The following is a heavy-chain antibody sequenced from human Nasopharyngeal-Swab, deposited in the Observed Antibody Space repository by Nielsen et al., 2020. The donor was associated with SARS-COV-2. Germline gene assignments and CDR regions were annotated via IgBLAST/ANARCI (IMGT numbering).Heavy chain of an antibody. D-gene: IGHD3-22*01. V-gene: IGHV4-39*01. J-gene: IGHJ4*02. Sequence: RQAPGKGLEWIGSIYYSGSTYYNPSLKSRATISVDTSKNQFSLKLSSVTAADTAVYYCARQDYYDRGFDYWGQGTLVTVSS. CDR2: IYYSGST. CDR3: ARQDYYDRGFDY.